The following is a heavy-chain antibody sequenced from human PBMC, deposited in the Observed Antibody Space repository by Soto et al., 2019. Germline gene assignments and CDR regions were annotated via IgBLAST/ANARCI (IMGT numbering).Heavy chain of an antibody. CDR2: ISGSSSTI. CDR3: AKTSLRVYYYGMDV. V-gene: IGHV3-48*02. Sequence: GGSLRLSCAASGFTFSRYSMNWVRQAPGKGLEWVSHISGSSSTIYYTDSVKGRFTVSRDYAKNSLYLQMNSLRDEDTAVYFCAKTSLRVYYYGMDVWGQGTTVTSP. J-gene: IGHJ6*02. CDR1: GFTFSRYS.